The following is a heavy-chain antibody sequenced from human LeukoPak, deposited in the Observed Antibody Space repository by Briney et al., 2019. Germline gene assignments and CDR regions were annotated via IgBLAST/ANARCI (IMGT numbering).Heavy chain of an antibody. J-gene: IGHJ4*02. CDR1: GGSISSYY. CDR2: IYYSGST. V-gene: IGHV4-59*01. D-gene: IGHD5-18*01. CDR3: ARDRGGYSYGSYYFDY. Sequence: SETLSLTCTVSGGSISSYYWSWIRQPPGKGLEWIGYIYYSGSTNYNPSLKSRVTISVDTSKNQFSLKLSSVTAADTAVYYCARDRGGYSYGSYYFDYWGQRTLVTVSS.